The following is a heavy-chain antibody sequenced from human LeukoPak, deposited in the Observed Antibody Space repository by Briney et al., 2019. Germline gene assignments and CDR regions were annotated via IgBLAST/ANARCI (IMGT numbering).Heavy chain of an antibody. CDR1: GFTFSSYA. D-gene: IGHD1-7*01. Sequence: GGSLRLSCAASGFTFSSYAMSWVRQVPGKGLEWVSAISGSGGSTYYADSVKGRFTISRDNSKNTLYLQMNSLRAEDTAVYYCANTHNWNWEDYWGQGTLVTVSS. V-gene: IGHV3-23*01. CDR2: ISGSGGST. CDR3: ANTHNWNWEDY. J-gene: IGHJ4*02.